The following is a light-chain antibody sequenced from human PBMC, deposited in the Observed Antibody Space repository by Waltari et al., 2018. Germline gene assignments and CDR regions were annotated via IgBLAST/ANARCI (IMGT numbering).Light chain of an antibody. J-gene: IGLJ3*02. CDR2: SNN. CDR3: AAWDDSLNGWV. Sequence: QSVLTQPPSASGTPGQRVTISCSGRSPNIGSTHVHWYQPLPGTAPKLLSYSNNQRPSGVPDRFSGSKSGTSASLAISGLQSEDEADYYCAAWDDSLNGWVFGGGTKLTVL. V-gene: IGLV1-44*01. CDR1: SPNIGSTH.